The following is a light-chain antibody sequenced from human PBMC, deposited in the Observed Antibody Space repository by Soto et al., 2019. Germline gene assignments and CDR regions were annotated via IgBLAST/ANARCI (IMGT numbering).Light chain of an antibody. Sequence: EIVMPQSPATLSVSPGERATLSCRASQSVSSNLAWYQQKPGQAPRLLIYGASTRATGIPARFSGSGSGTEFTLTISSLQSEDFAVYYCQQYNNWAPWTFGQGTKVEIK. V-gene: IGKV3-15*01. CDR1: QSVSSN. CDR3: QQYNNWAPWT. J-gene: IGKJ1*01. CDR2: GAS.